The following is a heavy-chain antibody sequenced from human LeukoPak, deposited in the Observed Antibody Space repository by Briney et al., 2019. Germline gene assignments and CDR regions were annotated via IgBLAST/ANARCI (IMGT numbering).Heavy chain of an antibody. Sequence: GGSLRLSCAASGITFSTSVMSWVRQAPGKGLEWVSAISGSGGSTYYADSVKGRFTISRDNSKSTLHLQMNSLRVDDTAVYYCAKLLRGTVVPFYDYWGQGTLVTVSS. CDR2: ISGSGGST. CDR1: GITFSTSV. J-gene: IGHJ4*02. V-gene: IGHV3-23*01. D-gene: IGHD3-10*01. CDR3: AKLLRGTVVPFYDY.